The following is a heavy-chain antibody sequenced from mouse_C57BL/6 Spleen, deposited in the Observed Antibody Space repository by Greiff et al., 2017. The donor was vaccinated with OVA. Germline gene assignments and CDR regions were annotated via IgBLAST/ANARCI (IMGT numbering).Heavy chain of an antibody. J-gene: IGHJ4*01. CDR1: GYTFTSYW. D-gene: IGHD2-10*02. CDR2: IYPSDSET. CDR3: AREEYGNYKYYAMDY. V-gene: IGHV1-61*01. Sequence: QVQLQQPGAELVRPGSSVKLSCKASGYTFTSYWMDWVKQRPGQGLEWIGNIYPSDSETHYNQKFKDKATLTVDKSSSTAYMQLSSLTSEDSAVYYCAREEYGNYKYYAMDYWGQGTSVTVSS.